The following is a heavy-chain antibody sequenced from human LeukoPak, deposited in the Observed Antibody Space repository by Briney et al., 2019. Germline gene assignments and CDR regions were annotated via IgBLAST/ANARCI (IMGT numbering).Heavy chain of an antibody. J-gene: IGHJ4*02. CDR2: INPNSGGT. Sequence: ASVKVSCKASGYTFTGYYMHWVRQAPGQGLEWMGRINPNSGGTNYAQKFQGRVTMTRGTSISTAYMELSRLRSDDTAVYYCARDLGYYDSSGYPRDYWGQGTLVTVSS. CDR1: GYTFTGYY. D-gene: IGHD3-22*01. V-gene: IGHV1-2*06. CDR3: ARDLGYYDSSGYPRDY.